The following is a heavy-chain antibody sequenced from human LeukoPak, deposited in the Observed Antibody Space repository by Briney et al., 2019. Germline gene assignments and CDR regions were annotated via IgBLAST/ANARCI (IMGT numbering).Heavy chain of an antibody. J-gene: IGHJ4*02. CDR3: ARDRFLEWLLPDY. CDR1: GFTFSSYW. D-gene: IGHD3-3*01. Sequence: GGSLRLSCAASGFTFSSYWMSWVRQAPGKGLEWVANIKQDGSEKYYVDSVKGRFTISRDNAKNSLYLQMNSLRAEDTAVYYCARDRFLEWLLPDYWGQGTLVTVSS. V-gene: IGHV3-7*01. CDR2: IKQDGSEK.